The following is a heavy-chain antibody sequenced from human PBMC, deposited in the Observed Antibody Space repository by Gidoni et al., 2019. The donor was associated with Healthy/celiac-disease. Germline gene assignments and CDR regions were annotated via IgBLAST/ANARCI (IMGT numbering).Heavy chain of an antibody. CDR1: GFTFSSYS. V-gene: IGHV3-21*01. CDR2: ISSSSSYI. D-gene: IGHD3-10*01. Sequence: EVQLVESGGGLVKPGGSLRLSCAASGFTFSSYSMNWVRQAPGKGLEWVSSISSSSSYIYYADSVKGRFTISRDNAKNSLYLQMNSLRAEDTAVYYCARDQYYYGSGSYYEGMDVWGQGTTVTVSS. J-gene: IGHJ6*02. CDR3: ARDQYYYGSGSYYEGMDV.